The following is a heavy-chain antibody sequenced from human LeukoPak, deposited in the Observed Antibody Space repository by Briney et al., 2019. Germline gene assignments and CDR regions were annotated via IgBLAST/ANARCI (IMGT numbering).Heavy chain of an antibody. CDR3: ATDYFDSSAPSVGAFDI. CDR1: GHTLTELS. J-gene: IGHJ3*02. CDR2: FDPEDGET. V-gene: IGHV1-24*01. Sequence: GASVKVSCKVSGHTLTELSMHWVRQAPGKGLEWMGGFDPEDGETIYAQKFQGRVTMTEDTSTDTAYMELSSLRSEDTAVYYCATDYFDSSAPSVGAFDIWGRGTMVTVSS. D-gene: IGHD3-22*01.